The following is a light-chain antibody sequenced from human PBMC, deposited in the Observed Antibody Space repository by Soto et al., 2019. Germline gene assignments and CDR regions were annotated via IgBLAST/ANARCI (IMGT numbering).Light chain of an antibody. V-gene: IGKV3-20*01. J-gene: IGKJ1*01. CDR1: QSLRSSY. CDR3: QQYKDWRT. CDR2: GAS. Sequence: PGERATLSCWASQSLRSSYLAWYQRKPGQAPRLLMFGASRRATGIPDRFNGSGSGTDFILTISGLQSEDFGVYYCQQYKDWRTFGQGTNVDIK.